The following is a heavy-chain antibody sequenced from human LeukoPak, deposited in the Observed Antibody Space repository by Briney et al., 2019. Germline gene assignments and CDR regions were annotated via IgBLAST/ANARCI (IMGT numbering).Heavy chain of an antibody. Sequence: GGSLRLSCAVSGFTFSDYYMSWIRQAPGKGLEWVSYISSGGSTISHADSVKGRFTISRDNAENSLYLQMNSLRAEDTAVYYCATEGWLRLDTSFDYWGQGTLVTVSS. J-gene: IGHJ4*02. CDR1: GFTFSDYY. CDR2: ISSGGSTI. V-gene: IGHV3-11*04. CDR3: ATEGWLRLDTSFDY. D-gene: IGHD5-12*01.